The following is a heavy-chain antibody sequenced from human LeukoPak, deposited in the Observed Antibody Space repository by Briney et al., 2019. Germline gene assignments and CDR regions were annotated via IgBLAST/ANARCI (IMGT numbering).Heavy chain of an antibody. CDR3: AKPLRISGATVRVQNYYYYGMDV. J-gene: IGHJ6*04. Sequence: PGGCLRLSCAASGFTFSSYAMSWVRQAPGKGLEWVSAISGSGGSTYYADSVKGRFTISRDNSKITLYLQMNSLRAEDTAVYYCAKPLRISGATVRVQNYYYYGMDVWGKGTTVTVSS. CDR1: GFTFSSYA. D-gene: IGHD4-17*01. CDR2: ISGSGGST. V-gene: IGHV3-23*01.